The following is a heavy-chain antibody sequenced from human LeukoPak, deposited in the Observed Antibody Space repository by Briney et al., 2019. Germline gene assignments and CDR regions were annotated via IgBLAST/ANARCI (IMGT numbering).Heavy chain of an antibody. Sequence: PGGSLRLSCAASGFTFSSYSMNWVRQAPGKGLEWVSSITSSSSYIYYADSLKGRFTISRDNAKNSLYLQMNSLRAEDTAVYYCARNSGSYYFFDCWGQGTLVTVSS. V-gene: IGHV3-21*01. D-gene: IGHD1-26*01. CDR1: GFTFSSYS. J-gene: IGHJ4*02. CDR2: ITSSSSYI. CDR3: ARNSGSYYFFDC.